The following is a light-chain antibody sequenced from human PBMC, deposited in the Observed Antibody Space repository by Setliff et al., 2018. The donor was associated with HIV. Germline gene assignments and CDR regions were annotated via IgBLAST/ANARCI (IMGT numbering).Light chain of an antibody. J-gene: IGLJ1*01. CDR2: DVS. CDR3: SSYTGRSTFG. CDR1: SSDVGNYNY. V-gene: IGLV2-14*01. Sequence: QSVLTQPASVSGSPGQSITISRTGISSDVGNYNYVSWYQEHPGKAPKLMIYDVSKRPSGVSNRFSGSKSGNTASLTISGLQAEDEADYHCSSYTGRSTFGFGTGTKGTVL.